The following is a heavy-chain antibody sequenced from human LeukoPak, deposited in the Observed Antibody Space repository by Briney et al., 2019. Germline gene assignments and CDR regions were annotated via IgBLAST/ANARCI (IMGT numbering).Heavy chain of an antibody. CDR2: IYYSGST. Sequence: SETLSLTCTVSGGSISSYYWSWIRQPPGKGLEWIGYIYYSGSTNYNPPLKSRVTISVDTSKNQFSLKLSSVTAADTAVYYCASPGRVTHFDYWGQGTLVTVSS. V-gene: IGHV4-59*08. CDR3: ASPGRVTHFDY. J-gene: IGHJ4*02. D-gene: IGHD2-21*02. CDR1: GGSISSYY.